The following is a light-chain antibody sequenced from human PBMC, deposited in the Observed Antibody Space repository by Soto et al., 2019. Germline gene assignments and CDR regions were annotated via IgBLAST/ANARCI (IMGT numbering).Light chain of an antibody. CDR1: SGDIGAYDY. J-gene: IGLJ2*01. CDR3: SSYTTINTRV. CDR2: DVS. V-gene: IGLV2-14*01. Sequence: QSVLTQPASVSGSPGQSITISCTGTSGDIGAYDYVSWYQQHPGKAPKLMIYDVSNRPSGASNRFSGSKSGNTASLTISGLQAEDEADYYCSSYTTINTRVFGGGTKLTVL.